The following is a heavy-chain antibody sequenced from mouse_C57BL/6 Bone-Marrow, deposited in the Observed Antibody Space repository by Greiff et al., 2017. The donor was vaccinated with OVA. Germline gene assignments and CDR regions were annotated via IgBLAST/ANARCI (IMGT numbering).Heavy chain of an antibody. CDR1: GFTFSNYW. CDR3: TGITTVKLDY. CDR2: IRLKSDNYAT. J-gene: IGHJ4*01. V-gene: IGHV6-3*01. D-gene: IGHD1-1*01. Sequence: EVKVVESGGGLVQPGGSMKLSCVASGFTFSNYWMNWVRQSPEKGLEWVAQIRLKSDNYATHYAESVKGRFTISRDDSKSSVYLQMNNLRAEDTGIYYCTGITTVKLDYWGQGTSVTVSS.